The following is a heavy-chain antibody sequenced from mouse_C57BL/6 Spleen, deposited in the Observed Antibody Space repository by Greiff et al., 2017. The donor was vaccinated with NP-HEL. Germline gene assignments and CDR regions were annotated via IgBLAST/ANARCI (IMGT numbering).Heavy chain of an antibody. V-gene: IGHV1-82*01. CDR3: ARTSSSWN. CDR2: IYPGDGDT. CDR1: GYAFSSSW. J-gene: IGHJ2*01. Sequence: QVQLQQSGPELVKPGASVKISCKASGYAFSSSWMNWVKQRPGKGLEWIGRIYPGDGDTNYNGKFKGKATLTADKSSSTAYMQLSSLTSEDPAVYFCARTSSSWNWGQGTTLTVSS.